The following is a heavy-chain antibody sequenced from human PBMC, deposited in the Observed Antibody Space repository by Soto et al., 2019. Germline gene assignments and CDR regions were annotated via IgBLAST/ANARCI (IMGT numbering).Heavy chain of an antibody. CDR2: ISYDGTDT. CDR3: AKDWTQYSSGRSGTPDS. CDR1: GFTFSTYG. D-gene: IGHD6-19*01. J-gene: IGHJ4*02. V-gene: IGHV3-30*18. Sequence: GGSLRLSCGASGFTFSTYGIHWVRQAPGKGLEWVALISYDGTDTYYTDSVKGRFTVARDNSKNTVYLEMNSLRPEDTAMYYCAKDWTQYSSGRSGTPDSWGPGPLVTLSS.